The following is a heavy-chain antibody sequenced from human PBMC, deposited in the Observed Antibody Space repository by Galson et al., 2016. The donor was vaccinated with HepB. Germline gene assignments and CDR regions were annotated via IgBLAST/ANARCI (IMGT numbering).Heavy chain of an antibody. CDR3: ARLYPFDF. V-gene: IGHV4-39*01. Sequence: ETLSPTCTVSRGSINSSGYYWGWIRQPPGKGLEWIGTIYYSGSTYYNPSLKSRVTISVDTPKNQFSLKMTSMTASDTAVYYCARLYPFDFWGQGALVIVSS. CDR2: IYYSGST. CDR1: RGSINSSGYY. J-gene: IGHJ4*02. D-gene: IGHD2-2*01.